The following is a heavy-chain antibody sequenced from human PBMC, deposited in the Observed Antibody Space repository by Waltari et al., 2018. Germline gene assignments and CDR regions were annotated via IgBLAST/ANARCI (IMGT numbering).Heavy chain of an antibody. J-gene: IGHJ4*02. CDR3: AVLGDYYGSPAHTY. D-gene: IGHD3-10*01. CDR2: MYHSGGT. Sequence: QVQLQESGPGLVKPSETLSLTCAVSGYSISSGYYWGWIRQPPGKGLEWIGSMYHSGGTSSTPSLKSRVTISVDTSKTPFSLKLSSVTAADTAVYYCAVLGDYYGSPAHTYWGQGTLVTVSS. V-gene: IGHV4-38-2*01. CDR1: GYSISSGYY.